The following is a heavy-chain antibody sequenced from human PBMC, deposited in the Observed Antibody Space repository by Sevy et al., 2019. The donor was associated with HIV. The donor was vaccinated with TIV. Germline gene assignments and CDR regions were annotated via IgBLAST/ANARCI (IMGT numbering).Heavy chain of an antibody. V-gene: IGHV5-51*01. CDR3: ARNYGDYYFDY. Sequence: GESLKISCKGSGYSFTRYWIGWVRQMPGKGLEWMGIIYPGDSDTRYSPSFQGQVTISADKSISTAYLEWSSLKAYDTAMYYCARNYGDYYFDYCGQGTLVTVSS. J-gene: IGHJ4*02. D-gene: IGHD4-17*01. CDR1: GYSFTRYW. CDR2: IYPGDSDT.